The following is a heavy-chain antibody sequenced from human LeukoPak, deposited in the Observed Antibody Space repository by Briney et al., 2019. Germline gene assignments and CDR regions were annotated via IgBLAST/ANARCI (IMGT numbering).Heavy chain of an antibody. Sequence: ASVKVSCKTSGYTFSSYGITWVRQAPGQGLEWMGWISTYNGNTNYAQRLQGRVTMTTDTSTSTAYMELRSLRSDDRAVYYCARGRPHSTMDVWGQGTTVTVSS. CDR3: ARGRPHSTMDV. D-gene: IGHD2-21*01. J-gene: IGHJ6*02. V-gene: IGHV1-18*01. CDR2: ISTYNGNT. CDR1: GYTFSSYG.